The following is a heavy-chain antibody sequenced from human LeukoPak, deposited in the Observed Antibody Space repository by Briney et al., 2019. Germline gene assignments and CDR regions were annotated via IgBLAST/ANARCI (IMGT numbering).Heavy chain of an antibody. D-gene: IGHD2-2*01. Sequence: GSSVKVSCKASGGTFSSYAISWVRQAPGQGLEWMGWINTNTGNPTYAQGFTGRFVFSLDTSVSTAYLQISSLKAEDTAVYYCARERYCSSTSCYSYYYYYGMDVWGQGTTVTVSS. CDR2: INTNTGNP. CDR1: GGTFSSYA. V-gene: IGHV7-4-1*02. CDR3: ARERYCSSTSCYSYYYYYGMDV. J-gene: IGHJ6*02.